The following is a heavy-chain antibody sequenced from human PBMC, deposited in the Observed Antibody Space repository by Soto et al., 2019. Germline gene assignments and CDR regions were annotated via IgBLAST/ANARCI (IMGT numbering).Heavy chain of an antibody. Sequence: QVQLVQSGAEVKKPGASVKVSCKASAYTFTIYDINWARQATGQGLEGMRWMNPNSGHTGYAQNFQGRVTMTRNTSLSTAYMELSSLSFEDTAVYYCAGGIVVVPGAQCGWIYPWGQGTLVTVSS. CDR3: AGGIVVVPGAQCGWIYP. CDR2: MNPNSGHT. J-gene: IGHJ5*02. D-gene: IGHD2-2*01. V-gene: IGHV1-8*01. CDR1: AYTFTIYD.